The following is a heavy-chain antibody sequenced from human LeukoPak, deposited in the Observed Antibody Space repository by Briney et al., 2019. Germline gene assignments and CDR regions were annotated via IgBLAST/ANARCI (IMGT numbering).Heavy chain of an antibody. CDR3: ASLEYVRHSFDY. CDR1: GGSISSSSYY. Sequence: SETLSLTCTVSGGSISSSSYYWGWIRQPPGKGLEWIGSIYYSGSTYYNPSLKSRVTISVDTSKNQFSLKLSSVTAADTAVYYCASLEYVRHSFDYWGQGTLVTVSS. V-gene: IGHV4-39*01. J-gene: IGHJ4*02. CDR2: IYYSGST. D-gene: IGHD3-16*01.